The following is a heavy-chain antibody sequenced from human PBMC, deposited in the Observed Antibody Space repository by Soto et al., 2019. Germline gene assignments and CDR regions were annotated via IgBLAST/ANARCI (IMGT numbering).Heavy chain of an antibody. Sequence: SETLSLTCTVSGGSISSYYWSWIRQPPGKGLEWIGYIYYSGSTNYNPSLKSRVTISVDTSKNQFSLKLSSVTAADTAVDYCARAQDIVITGWFDSWGQGTLVTVYS. V-gene: IGHV4-59*01. CDR1: GGSISSYY. D-gene: IGHD2-15*01. J-gene: IGHJ5*01. CDR2: IYYSGST. CDR3: ARAQDIVITGWFDS.